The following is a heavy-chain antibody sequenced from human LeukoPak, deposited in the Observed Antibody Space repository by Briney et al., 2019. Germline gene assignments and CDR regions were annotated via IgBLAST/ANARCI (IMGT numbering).Heavy chain of an antibody. CDR2: IYSGGST. V-gene: IGHV3-53*01. J-gene: IGHJ6*03. CDR1: GFTVSSNY. Sequence: GGSLRLSCAASGFTVSSNYMSWVRQAPGKGLEWVSVIYSGGSTYYADSVKGRFTISRDNSKNTLYLQMNSLRAEDTAVYYCARVPPTIFPPYYYYYMDVWGKGTTVTVSS. CDR3: ARVPPTIFPPYYYYYMDV. D-gene: IGHD3-9*01.